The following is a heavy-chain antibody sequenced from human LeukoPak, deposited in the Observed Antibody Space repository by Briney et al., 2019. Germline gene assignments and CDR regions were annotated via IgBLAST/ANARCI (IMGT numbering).Heavy chain of an antibody. CDR3: AREIGPIQLHLWGSAFDS. Sequence: ASVKVSCKASGYTFTGYLMHWVRQAPGQGLEWMGWINPNSGGTNYAQKFQGRVTMTRDTSISTAYMELSRLRSDDTAVYYCAREIGPIQLHLWGSAFDSWGQGTLVTVSS. CDR2: INPNSGGT. J-gene: IGHJ4*02. D-gene: IGHD5-18*01. V-gene: IGHV1-2*02. CDR1: GYTFTGYL.